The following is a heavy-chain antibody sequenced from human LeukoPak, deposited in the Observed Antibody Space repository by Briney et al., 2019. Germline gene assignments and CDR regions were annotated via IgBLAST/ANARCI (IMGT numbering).Heavy chain of an antibody. CDR2: ISGYNGYT. J-gene: IGHJ3*02. Sequence: ASVKVSCKASGYTFTSYGFSWVRQAPGRGLEWMGWISGYNGYTEYAQKVQGRVTMTTDTSTSTAYMELRSLRSDDTAVYYCARDGFVNPPYSTTWYGGDAFDIWGQGTMVTVSS. D-gene: IGHD6-13*01. V-gene: IGHV1-18*01. CDR3: ARDGFVNPPYSTTWYGGDAFDI. CDR1: GYTFTSYG.